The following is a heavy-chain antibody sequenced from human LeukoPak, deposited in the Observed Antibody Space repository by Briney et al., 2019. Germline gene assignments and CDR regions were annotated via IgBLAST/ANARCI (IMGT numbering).Heavy chain of an antibody. D-gene: IGHD2-21*01. J-gene: IGHJ1*01. CDR2: ISCSGVDT. CDR3: AKLNPGFADSEIRL. Sequence: GGSVTLFCAASGFSFSSYAMRWLRQAPGKGVVWVSAISCSGVDTYDADSVKGRFTISRDNSRKTLYLQVTSLRAEDTAIYYCAKLNPGFADSEIRLWGQGTLLTVSS. V-gene: IGHV3-23*01. CDR1: GFSFSSYA.